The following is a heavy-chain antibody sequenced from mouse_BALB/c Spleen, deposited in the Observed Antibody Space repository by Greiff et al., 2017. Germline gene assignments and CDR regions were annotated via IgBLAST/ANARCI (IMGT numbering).Heavy chain of an antibody. CDR3: ARRRWDYAMDY. J-gene: IGHJ4*01. V-gene: IGHV5-12-2*01. D-gene: IGHD1-1*02. CDR1: GFTFSSYT. CDR2: ISNGGGST. Sequence: EVMLVESGGGLVQPGGSLKLSCAASGFTFSSYTMSWVRQTPEKRLEWVAYISNGGGSTYYPDTVKGRFTISRDNAKNTLYLQMSSLKSEDTAMYYCARRRWDYAMDYWGQGTSVTVSS.